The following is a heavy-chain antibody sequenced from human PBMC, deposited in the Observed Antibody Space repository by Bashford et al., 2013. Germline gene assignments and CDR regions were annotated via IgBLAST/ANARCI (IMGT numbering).Heavy chain of an antibody. J-gene: IGHJ4*02. CDR1: GFTFSSYT. V-gene: IGHV3-23*01. CDR3: AKAGGIDAPRKLDY. CDR2: ISGYSSTT. Sequence: GSLRLSCAASGFTFSSYTMTWVRQAPGKGLEWVSGISGYSSTTYYADSVKGRFSISRDNSKNTLYLQMDSLRVEDTAVYYCAKAGGIDAPRKLDYWGQGTLV. D-gene: IGHD1-26*01.